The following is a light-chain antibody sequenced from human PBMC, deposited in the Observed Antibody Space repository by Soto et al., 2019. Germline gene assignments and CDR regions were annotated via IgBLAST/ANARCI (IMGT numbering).Light chain of an antibody. CDR3: QQYNSYSKRT. J-gene: IGKJ1*01. V-gene: IGKV1-5*01. Sequence: DIPMTQSRSTLYSSVGDRVTITGLAGQSISSWLAWYQQKPGKAPKLLIYDASSLESGVPSRFSGSGSGTEFTLTISSLQPDDFATYYCQQYNSYSKRTFGQGTKVDI. CDR1: QSISSW. CDR2: DAS.